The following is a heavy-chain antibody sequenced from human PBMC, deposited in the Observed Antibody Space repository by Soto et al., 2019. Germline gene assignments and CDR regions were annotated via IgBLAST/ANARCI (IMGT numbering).Heavy chain of an antibody. J-gene: IGHJ6*02. CDR1: GYTFTSYG. V-gene: IGHV1-18*01. D-gene: IGHD3-3*01. CDR3: ARDLHDYDFWSGYGPTSPMDV. CDR2: ISAYNGNT. Sequence: GASVKVSCKASGYTFTSYGISWVRQDPGQGLEWMGWISAYNGNTNYAQKLQGRVTMTTDTYTSTAYMELRSLRSDDPSVYYCARDLHDYDFWSGYGPTSPMDVWGQGTTVTVSS.